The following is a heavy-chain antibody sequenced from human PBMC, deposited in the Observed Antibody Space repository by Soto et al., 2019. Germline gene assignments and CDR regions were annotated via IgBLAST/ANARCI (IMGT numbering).Heavy chain of an antibody. V-gene: IGHV3-21*06. CDR2: ISSGGNTK. J-gene: IGHJ4*02. CDR1: GFTFSRYS. CDR3: ARVAY. Sequence: EVQLVESGGGLVKPGGSLRLSCVASGFTFSRYSINWFRQAPGKGLEWVSSISSGGNTKSYANSVKGRFTISRDNAKNSLYLEMNSLRPEDTAVYYCARVAYWGQATLVTVSS.